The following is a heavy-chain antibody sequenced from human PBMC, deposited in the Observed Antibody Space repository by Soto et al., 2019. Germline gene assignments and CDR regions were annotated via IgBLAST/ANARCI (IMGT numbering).Heavy chain of an antibody. CDR1: GGTFSSYA. V-gene: IGHV1-69*01. Sequence: QVQLVQSGAEVKKPGSSVKVSCKASGGTFSSYAISWVLQAPGQGREWMGGIIPLFGTANYAQKFQGRVTITADESTSTANKELSSLRSEDTAVYYGARSLYGDPRPYCSGGSCYSVVYYFDYWGQGTLVTVSS. CDR2: IIPLFGTA. CDR3: ARSLYGDPRPYCSGGSCYSVVYYFDY. J-gene: IGHJ4*02. D-gene: IGHD2-15*01.